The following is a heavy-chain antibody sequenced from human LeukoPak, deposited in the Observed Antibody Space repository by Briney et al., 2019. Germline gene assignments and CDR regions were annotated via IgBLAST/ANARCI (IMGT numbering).Heavy chain of an antibody. J-gene: IGHJ4*02. CDR2: INHSGST. Sequence: PSETLSLTCAVYGGSFSGYYWSWIRQPPGKGLEWIGDINHSGSTNYNPSLKSRVTISVDTSKSHFSLKLSSVTAADTAVYYCAGESMVTATPPEYWGRGTLVTVSS. CDR1: GGSFSGYY. V-gene: IGHV4-34*01. CDR3: AGESMVTATPPEY. D-gene: IGHD2-21*02.